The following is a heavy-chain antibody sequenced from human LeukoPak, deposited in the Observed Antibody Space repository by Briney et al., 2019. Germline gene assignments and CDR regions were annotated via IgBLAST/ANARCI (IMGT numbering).Heavy chain of an antibody. CDR3: ARAIWTQSAFDI. CDR1: GFTFSSSW. D-gene: IGHD2-21*01. V-gene: IGHV3-74*01. Sequence: PGGSLRLSCAASGFTFSSSWMHWVRQAPGKGLVWVSRINSDGSSTSYADSVKGRFTISRDNAKNTLYLQMNSLRAEDTAVYYCARAIWTQSAFDIWGQGTMVTVSS. CDR2: INSDGSST. J-gene: IGHJ3*02.